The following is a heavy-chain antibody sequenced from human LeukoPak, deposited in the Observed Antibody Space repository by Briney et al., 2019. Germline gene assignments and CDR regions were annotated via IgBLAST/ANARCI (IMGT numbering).Heavy chain of an antibody. D-gene: IGHD2-15*01. CDR2: ITGGGEST. CDR3: AKGERVYCSASTCYPFDY. J-gene: IGHJ4*02. Sequence: GGSLRLSCAASRFTFSSYAMNWVRQAPGTRLEWVSSITGGGESTYHADSVKGRFTISRDNSKNTVSLQMNSLRAEDTAVYYCAKGERVYCSASTCYPFDYWGQGILVSVSS. V-gene: IGHV3-23*01. CDR1: RFTFSSYA.